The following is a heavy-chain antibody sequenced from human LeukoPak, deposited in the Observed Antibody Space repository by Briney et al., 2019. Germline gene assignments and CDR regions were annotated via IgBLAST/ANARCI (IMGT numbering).Heavy chain of an antibody. J-gene: IGHJ4*02. CDR3: AKWSGDYPSYYLDY. Sequence: PGRSLRLSCAASGFTFRGYGLHWVRQAPGKGLEWVALIRSDGSNKNYADSVKGRFTISRDASKNTVYLQMNSLRAEDTAVYSCAKWSGDYPSYYLDYWGQGTLVTVSS. CDR2: IRSDGSNK. V-gene: IGHV3-33*06. CDR1: GFTFRGYG. D-gene: IGHD4-17*01.